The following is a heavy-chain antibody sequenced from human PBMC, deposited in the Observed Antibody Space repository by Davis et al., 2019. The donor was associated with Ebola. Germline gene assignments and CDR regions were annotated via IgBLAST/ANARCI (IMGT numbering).Heavy chain of an antibody. D-gene: IGHD6-19*01. CDR1: GYTFTSYY. Sequence: ASVKVSCKASGYTFTSYYMHWLRQAPGQGLEWMGIINPSGGSTSYAQKFQGRVTMTRDTSTSTVYMELSSLRSEDTAVYYCARDLKQWLVTGSLVFWGQGTLVTVSS. CDR2: INPSGGST. CDR3: ARDLKQWLVTGSLVF. J-gene: IGHJ4*02. V-gene: IGHV1-46*01.